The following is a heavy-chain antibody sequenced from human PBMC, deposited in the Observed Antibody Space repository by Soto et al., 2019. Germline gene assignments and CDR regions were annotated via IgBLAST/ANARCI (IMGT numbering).Heavy chain of an antibody. CDR3: AGHVYCSSTSCYAPV. Sequence: GQSLKISCNASGYSFTSYWIGWVRQMPGKGLEWMGIIYPGDSDTRYSPSFQGQVTISADKSISTAYLQWSSLKASDTAMYYCAGHVYCSSTSCYAPVWGQGTMVTVSS. CDR1: GYSFTSYW. J-gene: IGHJ3*01. CDR2: IYPGDSDT. V-gene: IGHV5-51*01. D-gene: IGHD2-2*01.